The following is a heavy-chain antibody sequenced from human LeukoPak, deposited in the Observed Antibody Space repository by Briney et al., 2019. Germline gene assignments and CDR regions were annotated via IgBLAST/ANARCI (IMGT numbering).Heavy chain of an antibody. J-gene: IGHJ4*02. CDR2: INPNSGGT. CDR1: GYTFTGYY. V-gene: IGHV1-2*02. Sequence: ASVKVSCKASGYTFTGYYMHWVRQAPGQGLEWMGWINPNSGGTNYAQKFQGRVTMTRDTSISTACMELSRLRSDDTAVYYCARREYSYGYHFDYWGQGTLVTVSS. D-gene: IGHD5-18*01. CDR3: ARREYSYGYHFDY.